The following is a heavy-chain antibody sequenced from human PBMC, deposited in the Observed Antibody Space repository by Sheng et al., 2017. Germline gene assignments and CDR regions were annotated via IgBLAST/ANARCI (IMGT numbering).Heavy chain of an antibody. J-gene: IGHJ6*02. V-gene: IGHV3-33*01. CDR2: IWYDGSNK. D-gene: IGHD3-10*01. CDR3: ARDQRFGESQGMDV. Sequence: QVQLVESGGGVVQPGRSLRLSCAASGFTFSSYGMHWVRQAPGKGLEWVAVIWYDGSNKYYADSVKGRFTISRDNSKNTLYLQMNSLRAEDTAVYYCARDQRFGESQGMDVWGQGTTVTVSS. CDR1: GFTFSSYG.